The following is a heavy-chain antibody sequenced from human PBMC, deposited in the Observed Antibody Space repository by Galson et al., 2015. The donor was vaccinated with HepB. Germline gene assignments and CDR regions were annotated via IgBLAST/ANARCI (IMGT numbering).Heavy chain of an antibody. V-gene: IGHV3-21*01. CDR1: GFTFSSYS. Sequence: SLRLSCAASGFTFSSYSMNWVRQAPGKGLEWVSSISSSSSYIYYADSVKGRFTISRDNAKNSLYLQMNSLRAEDTAVYYCACYSGYDEGYFDYWGQGTLVTVSS. J-gene: IGHJ4*02. CDR2: ISSSSSYI. D-gene: IGHD5-12*01. CDR3: ACYSGYDEGYFDY.